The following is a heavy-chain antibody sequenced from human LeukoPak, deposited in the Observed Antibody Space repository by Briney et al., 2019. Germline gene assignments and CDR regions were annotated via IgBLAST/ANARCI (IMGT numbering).Heavy chain of an antibody. V-gene: IGHV3-23*01. CDR2: ISSSDGGT. CDR3: ARKYCDGDCYSHY. D-gene: IGHD2-21*02. CDR1: GFTFSSYA. Sequence: GGSLRLSCVASGFTFSSYAMNWVRQAPGKGLEWVSAISSSDGGTYYADSVKGRSTISRDNAKNSLYLQMNSLRAEDTAVYYCARKYCDGDCYSHYWGQGTLVTVS. J-gene: IGHJ4*02.